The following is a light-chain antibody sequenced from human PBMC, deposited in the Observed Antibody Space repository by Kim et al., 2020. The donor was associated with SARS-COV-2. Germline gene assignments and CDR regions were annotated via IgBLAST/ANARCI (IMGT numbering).Light chain of an antibody. Sequence: DIQMTQSPSSLSASVGDRVTVTCQASQDIKKYLNWFQQKPGKAPKLLIYDTSNLGVGVPLRFSGSGAGTHFTLTISGLQPEDVATYCCQQSENSTGALGPGT. CDR2: DTS. J-gene: IGKJ3*01. CDR3: QQSENSTGA. CDR1: QDIKKY. V-gene: IGKV1-33*01.